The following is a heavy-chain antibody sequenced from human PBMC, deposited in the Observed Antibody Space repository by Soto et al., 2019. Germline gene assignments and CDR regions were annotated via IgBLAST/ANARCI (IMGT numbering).Heavy chain of an antibody. J-gene: IGHJ6*02. CDR3: ARDRVMRGNSSYCGMDV. Sequence: QVQLVQSGAEVKKPGSSVKVSCKASGGAFNSFAITWVRQAPGQGLEWMGAIIPFFSTPNYAQRLQGRITITADESTSTAYMERSSLRSEETAIYFCARDRVMRGNSSYCGMDVWGQGTTVTVSS. CDR1: GGAFNSFA. CDR2: IIPFFSTP. V-gene: IGHV1-69*12. D-gene: IGHD2-21*01.